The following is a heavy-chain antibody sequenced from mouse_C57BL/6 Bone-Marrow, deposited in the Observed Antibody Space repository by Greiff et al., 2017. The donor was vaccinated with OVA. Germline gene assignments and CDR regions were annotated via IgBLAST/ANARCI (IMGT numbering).Heavy chain of an antibody. CDR2: ISYDGSN. V-gene: IGHV3-6*01. CDR3: AIYSTFFDY. CDR1: GYSITSGYY. J-gene: IGHJ2*01. D-gene: IGHD2-5*01. Sequence: EVKLVESGPGLVKPSQSLSLTCSVTGYSITSGYYWNWIRQFPGNKLEWMGYISYDGSNNYNPSLKNRISITRDTSKNQFFLKLNSVTTEDTATYYCAIYSTFFDYWGQGTTLTVSS.